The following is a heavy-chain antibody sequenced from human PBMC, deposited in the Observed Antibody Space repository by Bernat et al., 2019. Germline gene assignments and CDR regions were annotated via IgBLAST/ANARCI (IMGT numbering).Heavy chain of an antibody. V-gene: IGHV3-48*01. CDR3: ARDFSTGYSGYDYYYYGMDV. CDR2: ISSSSSTI. D-gene: IGHD5-12*01. Sequence: EVQLVESGGGLVQPGWSLRLSCAASGFTFSSYSMNLVRQAPGNGLEWVSYISSSSSTIYYEDSVRGRFTIDRDNAKNSLYLQMNSLRAEETAEYYCARDFSTGYSGYDYYYYGMDVWGQGTTVTVSS. J-gene: IGHJ6*02. CDR1: GFTFSSYS.